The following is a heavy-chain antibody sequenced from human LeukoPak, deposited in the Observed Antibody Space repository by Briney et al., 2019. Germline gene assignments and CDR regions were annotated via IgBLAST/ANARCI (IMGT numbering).Heavy chain of an antibody. CDR2: FYWGDNT. J-gene: IGHJ4*02. V-gene: IGHV3-53*01. D-gene: IGHD3-22*01. CDR1: GFTVSGNY. CDR3: AGGYYFDY. Sequence: PGGSLRLSCAASGFTVSGNYMNWVRQAPGKGLEWVSLFYWGDNTYYADSVKGRFTISRDNSKSTLYLQMNSLRAEDTAVYYCAGGYYFDYWGQGTLVTVSS.